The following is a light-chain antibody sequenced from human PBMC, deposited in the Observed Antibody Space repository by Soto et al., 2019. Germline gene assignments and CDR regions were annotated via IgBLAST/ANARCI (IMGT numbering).Light chain of an antibody. V-gene: IGKV3-15*01. CDR1: QSAISN. Sequence: ESVLTQSPGPLSLSPGERATLSCRASQSAISNLAWYQQKPGQTPRLLIYDASTRATDIPARFSGSGSGTDFTLTISSLLSEDFAVYYCHQYYKWPLTFGGGTKVDIK. J-gene: IGKJ4*01. CDR2: DAS. CDR3: HQYYKWPLT.